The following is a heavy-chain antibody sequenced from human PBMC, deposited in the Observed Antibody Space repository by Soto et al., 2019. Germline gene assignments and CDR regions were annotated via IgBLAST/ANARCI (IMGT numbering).Heavy chain of an antibody. CDR2: ISGSGGST. CDR1: GFTFSSYA. J-gene: IGHJ4*02. V-gene: IGHV3-23*01. Sequence: GGSLRLSCAASGFTFSSYAMSWVRQAPGKGLEWVSAISGSGGSTYYADSVKGRFTISRDNSKNTLYLQMNSLRAEDTAVYYCTTDRGNYGDYAFLYYWGQGTLVTVSS. CDR3: TTDRGNYGDYAFLYY. D-gene: IGHD4-17*01.